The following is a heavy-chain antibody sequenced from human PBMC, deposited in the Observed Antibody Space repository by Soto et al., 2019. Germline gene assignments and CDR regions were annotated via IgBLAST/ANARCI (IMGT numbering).Heavy chain of an antibody. J-gene: IGHJ5*02. D-gene: IGHD3-3*01. Sequence: ASVKVSCKVSGYTLTELSMHWVRQAPGKGLEWMGGFDPEDGETIYAQKFQGRVTMTEDTSTDTAYMELSSLRSEDTAVYYCATWSAVISPAQDWFDPWGQGTLVTV. CDR2: FDPEDGET. V-gene: IGHV1-24*01. CDR3: ATWSAVISPAQDWFDP. CDR1: GYTLTELS.